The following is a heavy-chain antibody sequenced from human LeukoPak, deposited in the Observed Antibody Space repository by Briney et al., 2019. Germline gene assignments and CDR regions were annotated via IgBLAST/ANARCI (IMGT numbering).Heavy chain of an antibody. CDR2: IYYSGIT. V-gene: IGHV4-59*05. CDR1: GGSISSYY. Sequence: SETLSLTCTVSGGSISSYYWSWIRQPPGKGLEWIGSIYYSGITYYNPSLKSRVTISVDTSKNQFSLKLSSVTAADTAVYYCARSTVAGTRKVDYWGQGTLVTVSS. D-gene: IGHD6-19*01. CDR3: ARSTVAGTRKVDY. J-gene: IGHJ4*02.